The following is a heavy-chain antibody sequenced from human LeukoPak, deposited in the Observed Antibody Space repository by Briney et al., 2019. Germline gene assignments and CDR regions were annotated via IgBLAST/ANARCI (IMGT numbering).Heavy chain of an antibody. Sequence: SVKVPCKASGGTFSSYAISWVRQAPGQGLEWMGGIIPIFGTANYAQKFQGRVTITADESTSTAYMELSSLRSEDTAVYYCARDLGYYDSSGYYYNYFDYWGQGTLVTVSS. CDR1: GGTFSSYA. CDR3: ARDLGYYDSSGYYYNYFDY. J-gene: IGHJ4*02. CDR2: IIPIFGTA. D-gene: IGHD3-22*01. V-gene: IGHV1-69*13.